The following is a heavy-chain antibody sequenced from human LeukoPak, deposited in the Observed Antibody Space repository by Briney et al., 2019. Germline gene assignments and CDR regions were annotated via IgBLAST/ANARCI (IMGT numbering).Heavy chain of an antibody. J-gene: IGHJ4*02. CDR1: GFTFSSYA. CDR2: ISGSGGST. Sequence: GGSLRLSCVASGFTFSSYAMSWVRQAPGKGLEWVSDISGSGGSTNYADSVKGRFTISRDNSKNTLYPQMNSLRAEDTAVYYCANFYSGGSTYHFDYWGQGTLVTVSS. CDR3: ANFYSGGSTYHFDY. D-gene: IGHD2-15*01. V-gene: IGHV3-23*01.